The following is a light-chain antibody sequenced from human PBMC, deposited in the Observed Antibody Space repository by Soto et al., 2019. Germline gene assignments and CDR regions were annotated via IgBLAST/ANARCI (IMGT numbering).Light chain of an antibody. CDR1: QSLTSFY. Sequence: EIVVTPSPGTLSLSPVERVTLSCRTSQSLTSFYLAWYQQKPGQAPRLLIYGASTRATGIPARFSGSGSGTEFTLTISSLQSEDFAVYYCQQYNNWPKFGQGTKVAIK. CDR3: QQYNNWPK. J-gene: IGKJ1*01. CDR2: GAS. V-gene: IGKV3-15*01.